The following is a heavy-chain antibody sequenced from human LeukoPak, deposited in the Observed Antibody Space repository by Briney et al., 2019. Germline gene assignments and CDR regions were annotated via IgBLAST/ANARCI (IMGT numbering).Heavy chain of an antibody. CDR2: IWFDGSNE. V-gene: IGHV3-33*01. CDR3: ARDLHVVTLDY. Sequence: GGSLRLSCTASGFTFSSYAMHWVRQAPGKGLEWVAIIWFDGSNEYYADSVKGRFTISRDNSKNTLYLQMNSLRADDTAMYYCARDLHVVTLDYWGQGTLVTVSS. J-gene: IGHJ4*02. CDR1: GFTFSSYA. D-gene: IGHD4-23*01.